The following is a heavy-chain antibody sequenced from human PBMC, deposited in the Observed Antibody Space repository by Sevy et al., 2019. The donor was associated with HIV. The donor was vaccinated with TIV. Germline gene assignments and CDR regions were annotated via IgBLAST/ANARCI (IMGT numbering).Heavy chain of an antibody. V-gene: IGHV4-39*01. CDR1: GASISNSNYY. Sequence: SETLSLTCTVAGASISNSNYYWGWIRQPPGKGWEWIANVYYSGSTYYNPSLESRVTISVDTSKNQISIKLRSVTAADTAVYYCARHTFGWYYFDSWGQGTLVTVSS. D-gene: IGHD3-16*01. CDR3: ARHTFGWYYFDS. J-gene: IGHJ4*02. CDR2: VYYSGST.